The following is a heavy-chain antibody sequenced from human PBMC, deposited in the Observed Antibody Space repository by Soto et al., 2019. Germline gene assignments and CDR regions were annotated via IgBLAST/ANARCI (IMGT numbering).Heavy chain of an antibody. CDR1: GFTFSSYA. V-gene: IGHV3-23*01. CDR3: AKEEVATIWSDRVTFDY. D-gene: IGHD5-12*01. J-gene: IGHJ4*02. CDR2: ISGSGGST. Sequence: PGGSLRLSCAASGFTFSSYAMSWVRQAPGKGLEWVSAISGSGGSTYYADSVKGRFTISRDNSKNTLYLQMNSLRAEDTAVYYCAKEEVATIWSDRVTFDYWGQETLVTVSS.